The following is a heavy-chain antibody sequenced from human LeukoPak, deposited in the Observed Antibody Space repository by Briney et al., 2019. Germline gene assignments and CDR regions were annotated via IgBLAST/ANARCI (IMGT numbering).Heavy chain of an antibody. D-gene: IGHD6-13*01. CDR3: TRVHDSSWSGSYFDY. V-gene: IGHV3-72*01. CDR2: TRDKSMSYTT. Sequence: GGSLRLSCAASGFSFGDHYMDWIRQAPGKGLEWVGRTRDKSMSYTTEYAASVKGRFTVSRDDSKNSLYLQMNNLKTEDSAVYYCTRVHDSSWSGSYFDYWGQGTLVTVS. CDR1: GFSFGDHY. J-gene: IGHJ4*02.